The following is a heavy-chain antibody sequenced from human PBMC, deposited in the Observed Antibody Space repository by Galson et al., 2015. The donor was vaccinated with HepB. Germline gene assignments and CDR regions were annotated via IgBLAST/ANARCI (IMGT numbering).Heavy chain of an antibody. CDR2: IKYDGNNK. CDR1: GFTLSSSG. V-gene: IGHV3-33*01. J-gene: IGHJ4*02. D-gene: IGHD2-21*02. Sequence: SLRLSCAVSGFTLSSSGMHWVRQAPGKGLEWVAVIKYDGNNKYYADSGKGRFTISRDSSKNTLYLQMNSLRGEDTAVYYCVRDLGRVTAIPFHWGQGTLVTVSS. CDR3: VRDLGRVTAIPFH.